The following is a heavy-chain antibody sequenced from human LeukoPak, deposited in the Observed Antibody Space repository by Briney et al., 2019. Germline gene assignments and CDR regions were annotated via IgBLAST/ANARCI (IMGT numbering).Heavy chain of an antibody. CDR3: AKDFYPTYDSSLYLFDY. J-gene: IGHJ4*02. V-gene: IGHV3-30*02. D-gene: IGHD3-22*01. CDR1: GFTFSSYG. Sequence: GGSLRLSCAASGFTFSSYGMHWVRQAPGKGLEWVAFIRYDGSNKYYADSVKGRFTISRDNSKNTLYLQMNSLRAEDTAVYYCAKDFYPTYDSSLYLFDYWGQGTLVTVSS. CDR2: IRYDGSNK.